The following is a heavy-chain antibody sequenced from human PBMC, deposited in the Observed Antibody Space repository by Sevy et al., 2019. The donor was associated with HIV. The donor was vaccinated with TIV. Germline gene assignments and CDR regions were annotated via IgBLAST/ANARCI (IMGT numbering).Heavy chain of an antibody. CDR2: INSDSGVT. V-gene: IGHV1-2*02. CDR3: VRLTTQPTSDLYGLDV. Sequence: ASLKVSCKASGYIFTDYYIHWVRQAPGQGLEWMAWINSDSGVTNYAQRFQGEVTVTRDTSLSTAYLYLTNLKSNDTAIYYCVRLTTQPTSDLYGLDVWGQGTAVTVSS. D-gene: IGHD4-17*01. CDR1: GYIFTDYY. J-gene: IGHJ6*02.